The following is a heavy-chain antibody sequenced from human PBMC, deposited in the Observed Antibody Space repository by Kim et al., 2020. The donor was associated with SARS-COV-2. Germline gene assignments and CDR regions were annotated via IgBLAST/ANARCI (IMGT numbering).Heavy chain of an antibody. Sequence: GGSLRLSCAASGFTFSSYGMHWVRQAPGKGLEWVAVISYDGSNKYYADSVKGRFTISRDNSKNTLYLQMNSLRAEDTAVYYCARDGGRIVVLYYGMDVWGQGTTVTVSS. CDR1: GFTFSSYG. J-gene: IGHJ6*02. D-gene: IGHD2-2*01. V-gene: IGHV3-33*05. CDR2: ISYDGSNK. CDR3: ARDGGRIVVLYYGMDV.